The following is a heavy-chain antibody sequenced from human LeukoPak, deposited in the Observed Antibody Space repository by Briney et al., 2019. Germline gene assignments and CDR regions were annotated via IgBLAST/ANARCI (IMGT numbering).Heavy chain of an antibody. CDR1: GGSISSGSYY. CDR2: IYYSGST. V-gene: IGHV4-30-4*08. J-gene: IGHJ4*02. D-gene: IGHD4-17*01. CDR3: ARSAVTSLYYFDY. Sequence: PSQTLSLTCTVSGGSISSGSYYWSWIRQPPGKGLEWIGYIYYSGSTYYNPSLKSRVTISVDTSKNQFSLKLSSVTAADTAVYYCARSAVTSLYYFDYWGQGTLVTVSS.